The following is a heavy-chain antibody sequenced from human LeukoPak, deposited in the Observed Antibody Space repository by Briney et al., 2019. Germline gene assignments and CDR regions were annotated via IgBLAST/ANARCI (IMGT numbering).Heavy chain of an antibody. CDR2: IDPSDSYT. J-gene: IGHJ1*01. V-gene: IGHV5-10-1*01. CDR3: ATSVGAEYFQH. CDR1: GYSFTSYW. Sequence: GESLRISCKGSGYSFTSYWISWVRQMPGKGLEWMGRIDPSDSYTNYSPSFQGHDTISADKSITTAYLQWRSLKASDTAMFYCATSVGAEYFQHWGQGTLVTVSS.